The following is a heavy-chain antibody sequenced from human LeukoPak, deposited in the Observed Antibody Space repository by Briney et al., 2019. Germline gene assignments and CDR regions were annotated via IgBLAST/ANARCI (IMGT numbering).Heavy chain of an antibody. J-gene: IGHJ4*02. CDR3: AREDSSGPLDY. CDR1: GGSISSYY. Sequence: SETLSLTYTVSGGSISSYYWSWIRQPPGKGLEWIGYIYYSGSTNYNPSLKSRVTISVDTSKNQFSLKLSSVTAADTAVYYCAREDSSGPLDYWGQGTLVTVSS. CDR2: IYYSGST. V-gene: IGHV4-59*01. D-gene: IGHD6-19*01.